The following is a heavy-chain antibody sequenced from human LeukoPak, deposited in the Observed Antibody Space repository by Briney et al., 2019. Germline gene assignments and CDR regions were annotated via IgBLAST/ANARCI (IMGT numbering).Heavy chain of an antibody. Sequence: PSETLSLTCTVSGGSISGYYWSWIRQPPGKGLEWIGYIYYSGSTNYNPSLKSRVTISVDTSKNQFSLKLSSVTAADTAVYYCARASSIAAALFDYWGQGTLVTVSS. CDR3: ARASSIAAALFDY. V-gene: IGHV4-59*01. J-gene: IGHJ4*02. D-gene: IGHD6-13*01. CDR1: GGSISGYY. CDR2: IYYSGST.